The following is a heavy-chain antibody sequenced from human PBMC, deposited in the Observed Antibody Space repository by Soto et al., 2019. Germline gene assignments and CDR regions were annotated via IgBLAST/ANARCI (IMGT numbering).Heavy chain of an antibody. CDR1: GFTFSSYG. CDR3: ARDLAAAGSIDY. CDR2: IWYDGSNK. J-gene: IGHJ4*02. Sequence: LRLSCAASGFTFSSYGMHWVRQAPGKGLEWVAVIWYDGSNKYYADSVEGRFTISRDNSKNTLYLQMNSLRAEDTAVYYCARDLAAAGSIDYWGQGTLVTVSS. V-gene: IGHV3-33*01. D-gene: IGHD6-13*01.